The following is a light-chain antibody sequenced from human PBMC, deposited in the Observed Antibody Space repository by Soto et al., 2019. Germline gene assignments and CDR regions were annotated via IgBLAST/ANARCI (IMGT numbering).Light chain of an antibody. J-gene: IGKJ5*01. CDR3: QHYNSYSEA. V-gene: IGKV1-39*01. Sequence: DIQITQSPSSLSASVGDRVTITCRASQSISSYLNWYQQKPGKAPKLLIYAASSLQSGVPSRFSGSGSGTDFTLTISSLQPDDFATYYCQHYNSYSEAFGQGTRLEIK. CDR2: AAS. CDR1: QSISSY.